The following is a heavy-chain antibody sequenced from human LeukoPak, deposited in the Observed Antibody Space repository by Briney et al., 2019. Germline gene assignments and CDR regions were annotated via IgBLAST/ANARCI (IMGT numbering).Heavy chain of an antibody. CDR2: IYTSGST. Sequence: KASETLSLTCTVSGGSISSGSYYWSWIRQPAGKGLEWIGRIYTSGSTNYNPSLKSRVTISVDTSKNQFSLKLSSVTAADTAVYYCAREKDEEQQLVWSYYYMDVWGKGTTVTVSS. V-gene: IGHV4-61*02. D-gene: IGHD6-13*01. J-gene: IGHJ6*03. CDR1: GGSISSGSYY. CDR3: AREKDEEQQLVWSYYYMDV.